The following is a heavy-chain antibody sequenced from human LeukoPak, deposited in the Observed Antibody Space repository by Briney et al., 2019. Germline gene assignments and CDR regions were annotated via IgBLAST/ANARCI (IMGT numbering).Heavy chain of an antibody. Sequence: SVKVSCKASGGTFSSYAISWVRQAPGQGLEWMGGIIPIFGTANYAQKFQGRVTITADESTSTAYMELSSLRSEDTAVYYCARTRGYSGYDLKAYFDYSGHGTLGTVSS. D-gene: IGHD5-12*01. CDR2: IIPIFGTA. CDR1: GGTFSSYA. CDR3: ARTRGYSGYDLKAYFDY. J-gene: IGHJ4*03. V-gene: IGHV1-69*13.